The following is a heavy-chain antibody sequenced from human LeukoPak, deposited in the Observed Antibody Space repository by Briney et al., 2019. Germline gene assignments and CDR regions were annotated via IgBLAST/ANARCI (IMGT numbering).Heavy chain of an antibody. CDR1: GFTFSSSA. CDR3: ARGSCSGGSCYSGVGY. Sequence: GGSLRLSCAASGFTFSSSAMNWVRQAPEKGLEWVSGISGSGAFTYYADSVKGRFTISRDNSKSTLYLQINSLRAEDTAVYYCARGSCSGGSCYSGVGYWGQGTLVTVSS. J-gene: IGHJ4*02. CDR2: ISGSGAFT. V-gene: IGHV3-23*01. D-gene: IGHD2-15*01.